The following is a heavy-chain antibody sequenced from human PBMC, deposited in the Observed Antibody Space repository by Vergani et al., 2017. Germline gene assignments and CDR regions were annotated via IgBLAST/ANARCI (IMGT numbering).Heavy chain of an antibody. Sequence: QVQLVQSGAEVKKPGSSVKVSCKASGGTFSSYAISWVRQAPGQGLEWMGGIIPIFGTANYAQKFQGRVTITADESTSTAYMELSRLRSEDTAVYYCARDNLGATTSRGDNWYFDLWGRGTLVTVSS. D-gene: IGHD1-26*01. CDR1: GGTFSSYA. CDR3: ARDNLGATTSRGDNWYFDL. V-gene: IGHV1-69*01. CDR2: IIPIFGTA. J-gene: IGHJ2*01.